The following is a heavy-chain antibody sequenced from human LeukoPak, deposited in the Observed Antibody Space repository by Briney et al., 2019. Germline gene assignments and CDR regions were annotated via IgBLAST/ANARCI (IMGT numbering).Heavy chain of an antibody. V-gene: IGHV3-64*01. J-gene: IGHJ5*02. CDR1: GFTFSSYA. CDR2: ISSNGGST. Sequence: GGSLRLSCAASGFTFSSYAMHWVRQAPGKGLEYVSAISSNGGSTYYAYSVKGRFTISRDNSKNTLYLQMGSRRAEDMDAYYCARSHVAAIVTGNGFEPWGQGTLVTVSS. D-gene: IGHD5-18*01. CDR3: ARSHVAAIVTGNGFEP.